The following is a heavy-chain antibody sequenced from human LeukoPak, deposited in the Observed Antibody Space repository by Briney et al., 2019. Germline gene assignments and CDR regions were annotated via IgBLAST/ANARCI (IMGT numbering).Heavy chain of an antibody. D-gene: IGHD3-3*01. CDR1: GGSISSSSYY. V-gene: IGHV4-39*01. J-gene: IGHJ4*03. CDR2: IYYSGST. CDR3: AKQLFIFDFWSGYPRDY. Sequence: PSETLSLTCTVSGGSISSSSYYWGWIRQPPGRGLEWIGSIYYSGSTYYNPSLKSRVTISVDTSKNQFSLKLSSVTAADTAVYYCAKQLFIFDFWSGYPRDYLGPG.